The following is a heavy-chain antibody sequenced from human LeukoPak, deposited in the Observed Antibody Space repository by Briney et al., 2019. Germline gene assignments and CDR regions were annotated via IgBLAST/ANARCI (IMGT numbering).Heavy chain of an antibody. CDR2: INNDGRST. V-gene: IGHV3-74*01. CDR3: ARDLLSCTGGYCAMVY. Sequence: GGSLRLSCAASGFTFNNHWMHWVRQAPGKGLLWVSRINNDGRSTAYADSVKGRFTISRDTAKNTLYLQLNSLRAEDTGVYYCARDLLSCTGGYCAMVYWGQGTLVTISS. CDR1: GFTFNNHW. J-gene: IGHJ4*02. D-gene: IGHD2-8*02.